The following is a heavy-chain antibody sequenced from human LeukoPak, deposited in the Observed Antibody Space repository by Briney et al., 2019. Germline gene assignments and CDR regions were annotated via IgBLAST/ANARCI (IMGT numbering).Heavy chain of an antibody. Sequence: GGSLRLSCAASEFTFSNYAMNWVRQAPRKGLEWVAVISYDGSNQYYADSVRGRFTISRDNSKNTLFLQVISLRAEDTAVYYCAKDRGTGWSFFDYWGQGTLVTVSS. CDR2: ISYDGSNQ. D-gene: IGHD6-19*01. J-gene: IGHJ4*02. V-gene: IGHV3-30*18. CDR1: EFTFSNYA. CDR3: AKDRGTGWSFFDY.